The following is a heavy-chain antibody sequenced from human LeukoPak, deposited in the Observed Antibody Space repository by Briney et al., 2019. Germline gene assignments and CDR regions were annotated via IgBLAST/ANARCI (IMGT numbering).Heavy chain of an antibody. J-gene: IGHJ3*01. V-gene: IGHV5-51*01. D-gene: IGHD1-26*01. Sequence: GESLKISCKGSGYSFTAYWIAWVRQMPGKGLEWMGIIYPGDSGPTYSPSFQGQVTISVDKSINTAYLQWSSLQASDTAMYYCGMSGDRVPLQDDVFDVWGQGTMVTVST. CDR1: GYSFTAYW. CDR3: GMSGDRVPLQDDVFDV. CDR2: IYPGDSGP.